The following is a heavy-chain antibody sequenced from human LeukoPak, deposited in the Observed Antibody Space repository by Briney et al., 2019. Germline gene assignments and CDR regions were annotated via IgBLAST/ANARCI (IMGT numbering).Heavy chain of an antibody. Sequence: GGSLRLSCAASGFTVSSNYMSWVRQAPGKGLEWVSVIYSGGSTYYADSVKGRFTIYRDNSKNTLYLQMNSLRAEDTAVYYCARDSGTGGKQQLTRFFDYWGQGTLVTVSS. CDR3: ARDSGTGGKQQLTRFFDY. D-gene: IGHD6-13*01. V-gene: IGHV3-66*01. J-gene: IGHJ4*02. CDR1: GFTVSSNY. CDR2: IYSGGST.